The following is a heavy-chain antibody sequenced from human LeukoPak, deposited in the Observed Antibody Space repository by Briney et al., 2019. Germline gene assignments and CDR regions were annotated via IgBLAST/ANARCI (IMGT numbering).Heavy chain of an antibody. V-gene: IGHV3-23*01. CDR3: AKVLTRNYSVRPYYFDY. Sequence: GGSLRLSCAASGFTFSSYAMSWVRQAPGKGLEWVSAISGSGGSTYYADSVKGRFTISRDNSKNTLYLQMNSLRAEDTAVYYCAKVLTRNYSVRPYYFDYWGQGTLVTVSS. J-gene: IGHJ4*02. CDR2: ISGSGGST. D-gene: IGHD1-7*01. CDR1: GFTFSSYA.